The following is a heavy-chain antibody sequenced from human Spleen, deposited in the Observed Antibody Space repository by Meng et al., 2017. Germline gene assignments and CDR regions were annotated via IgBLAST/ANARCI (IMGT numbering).Heavy chain of an antibody. CDR3: ARQTDTAMALDY. V-gene: IGHV5-51*01. D-gene: IGHD5-18*01. Sequence: GESLKISCQGSGYTFTNYWIAWLRQMPGKGLEWMGIIYPSDSDTRYSPSFQGQVTISADKSISTAYLQWRSLKASDTAMHYCARQTDTAMALDYWGQGTLVTVSS. J-gene: IGHJ4*02. CDR1: GYTFTNYW. CDR2: IYPSDSDT.